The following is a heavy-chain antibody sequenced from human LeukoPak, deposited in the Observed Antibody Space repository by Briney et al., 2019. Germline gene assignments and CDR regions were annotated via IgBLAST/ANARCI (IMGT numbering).Heavy chain of an antibody. Sequence: GASVKVSCKASGYTFTSYYMHWVRQAPGQGLEWMGIINPSGGSTSYAQKFQGRVTMTRDTSTSTVYMELSILISEDTAVYYCARVPPTRGGNSVESFDYWGQGTLVTVSS. CDR1: GYTFTSYY. CDR3: ARVPPTRGGNSVESFDY. V-gene: IGHV1-46*01. J-gene: IGHJ4*02. CDR2: INPSGGST. D-gene: IGHD4-23*01.